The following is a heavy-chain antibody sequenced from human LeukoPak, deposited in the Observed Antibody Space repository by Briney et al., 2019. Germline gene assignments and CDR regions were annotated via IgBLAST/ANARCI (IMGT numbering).Heavy chain of an antibody. V-gene: IGHV1-18*01. J-gene: IGHJ4*02. CDR1: GYTFASYG. CDR3: ARAPDILTGYYAGPDRVAFGY. D-gene: IGHD3-9*01. Sequence: ASVKVSCKASGYTFASYGISWVRQAPGQGLEWMGWISAYNGYTNYAQKFQGRVTMTTDTSTSTVYMELRSLRAEDTAVYYCARAPDILTGYYAGPDRVAFGYWGQGTLVTVSS. CDR2: ISAYNGYT.